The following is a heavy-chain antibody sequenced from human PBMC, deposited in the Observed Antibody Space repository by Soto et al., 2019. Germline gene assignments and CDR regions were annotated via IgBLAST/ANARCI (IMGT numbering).Heavy chain of an antibody. CDR1: GGTFSSYA. Sequence: ASVKVSCKASGGTFSSYAISWVRQAPGQGLEWMGGIIPIFGTANYAQKFQGRVTITADESTSTAYMELSSLRSEDTAVYYCASLISPFYDSSGYVHYFDYWGQGTLVTVSS. CDR2: IIPIFGTA. J-gene: IGHJ4*02. D-gene: IGHD3-22*01. CDR3: ASLISPFYDSSGYVHYFDY. V-gene: IGHV1-69*13.